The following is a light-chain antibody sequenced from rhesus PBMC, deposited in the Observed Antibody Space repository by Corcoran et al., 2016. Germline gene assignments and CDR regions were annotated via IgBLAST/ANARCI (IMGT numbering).Light chain of an antibody. CDR3: QQYDVFPFT. CDR2: GRS. CDR1: QDIYSW. Sequence: DIQMTQSPSSLSASVGDKVTITCHASQDIYSWLAWYQQNPGKAPKPLCYGRSSLHPGVPSRFSGSVSGTDYTLTIRSLQPEDFATYYCQQYDVFPFTFGPGTKLDIK. J-gene: IGKJ3*01. V-gene: IGKV1-19*01.